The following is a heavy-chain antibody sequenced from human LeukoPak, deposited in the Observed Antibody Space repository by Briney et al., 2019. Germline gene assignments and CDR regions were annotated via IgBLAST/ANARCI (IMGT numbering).Heavy chain of an antibody. CDR2: IYHSGST. CDR3: ASTTLGEFLH. CDR1: GGSISSGGYS. D-gene: IGHD3-10*01. V-gene: IGHV4-30-2*02. J-gene: IGHJ4*02. Sequence: PSETLSLTCAVSGGSISSGGYSWSWIRQPLGKGLEWIGYIYHSGSTYYNPSLKSRVTISVDTSKNQFSLKLSSVTAADTAVYYCASTTLGEFLHWGQGTLVTVSS.